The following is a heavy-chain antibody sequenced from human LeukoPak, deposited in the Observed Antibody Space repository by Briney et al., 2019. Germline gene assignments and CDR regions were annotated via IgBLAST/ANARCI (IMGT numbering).Heavy chain of an antibody. D-gene: IGHD4-23*01. J-gene: IGHJ4*02. V-gene: IGHV4-30-4*01. Sequence: SETLSLTCTVSGGSISSGDYYWSWIRQPPGKGLEWIGYIYYSGSTYYNPSLKSRVTISVDTSKNQFSLKLSSVTAADTAVYYCARVGPGWEVTPTYLDYWGQGTLVTVSS. CDR1: GGSISSGDYY. CDR2: IYYSGST. CDR3: ARVGPGWEVTPTYLDY.